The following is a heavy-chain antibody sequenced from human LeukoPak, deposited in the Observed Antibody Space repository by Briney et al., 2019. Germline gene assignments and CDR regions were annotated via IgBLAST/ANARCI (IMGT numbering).Heavy chain of an antibody. CDR1: GGTFNSYA. D-gene: IGHD6-19*01. CDR3: ARAPYSSGGSTNYYYYYYMDV. J-gene: IGHJ6*03. V-gene: IGHV1-69*13. CDR2: IIPIFGIA. Sequence: ASVKVSCKASGGTFNSYAISWVRQAPGQGLEWMGGIIPIFGIANYAQKFQGRVTITADESTSTAYMELSSLRSEDTAVYHCARAPYSSGGSTNYYYYYYMDVWDKGTTVTVSS.